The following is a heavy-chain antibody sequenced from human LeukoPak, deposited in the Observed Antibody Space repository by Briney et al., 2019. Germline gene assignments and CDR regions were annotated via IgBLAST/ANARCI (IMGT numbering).Heavy chain of an antibody. CDR1: GYTFTSYY. CDR2: INPSGGST. Sequence: ASVKVSCKASGYTFTSYYMHWVRQAPGQGLEWMGIINPSGGSTSYAQKFQGRVTMTRDTSTSTVYMELSSLRSEDTAVYCCARGGHRDGYTRPYYFDYWGQGTLVTVSS. CDR3: ARGGHRDGYTRPYYFDY. V-gene: IGHV1-46*01. D-gene: IGHD5-24*01. J-gene: IGHJ4*02.